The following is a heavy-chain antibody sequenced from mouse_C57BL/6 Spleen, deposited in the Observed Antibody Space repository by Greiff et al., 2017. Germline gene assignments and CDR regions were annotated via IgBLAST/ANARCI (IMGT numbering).Heavy chain of an antibody. CDR1: GYTFTSYW. V-gene: IGHV1-72*01. CDR2: IDPNSGGT. Sequence: QVQLQQPGAELVKPGASVKLSCTASGYTFTSYWMHWVEQRPGRGLAWIGRIDPNSGGTKYTEKFKSKARLTVDEPSSTPFMQLSSLTSEDSAVYYCGRRVTTVGYFDVWGTGTTVTVSS. CDR3: GRRVTTVGYFDV. J-gene: IGHJ1*03. D-gene: IGHD1-1*01.